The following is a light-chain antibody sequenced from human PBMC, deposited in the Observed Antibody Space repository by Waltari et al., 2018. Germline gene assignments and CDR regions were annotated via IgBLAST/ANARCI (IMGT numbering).Light chain of an antibody. CDR3: QQYFNWPLT. Sequence: IVMTQSPGTLSVSPGQRASLPCRASGPIYNFLAWYQQKPGQSPRLLIHGISTRAAGVPARFTGSGSGADFTLTIDSLQSDDFALYFCQQYFNWPLTFGQGTKVEI. CDR1: GPIYNF. V-gene: IGKV3-15*01. CDR2: GIS. J-gene: IGKJ1*01.